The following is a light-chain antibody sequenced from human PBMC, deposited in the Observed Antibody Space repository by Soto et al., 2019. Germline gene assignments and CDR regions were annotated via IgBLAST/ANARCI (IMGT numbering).Light chain of an antibody. CDR2: DAS. CDR3: QQRSNWPS. CDR1: QSVSFY. Sequence: ETVLTQSPATLSLSPGERATLSCRASQSVSFYLAWYQQKPGQAPRLLIYDASNRATGIPARFSGSGSGTDFTLTISSLEPADLAVYYCQQRSNWPSFGQGTRLEIK. J-gene: IGKJ5*01. V-gene: IGKV3-11*01.